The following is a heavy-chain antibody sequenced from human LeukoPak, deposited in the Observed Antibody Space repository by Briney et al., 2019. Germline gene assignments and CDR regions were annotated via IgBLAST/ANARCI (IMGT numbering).Heavy chain of an antibody. CDR3: ARARYYYDSSGYSYYFDY. J-gene: IGHJ4*02. Sequence: GGSLRLSCAASGFTFSSYEMNWVRQAPGKGLEWVSYISSSGSTIYYADSVKGRFTISRDNAKNSLYLQMNSLRAEDTAVYYCARARYYYDSSGYSYYFDYWGQGTLVTVSS. CDR1: GFTFSSYE. V-gene: IGHV3-48*03. D-gene: IGHD3-22*01. CDR2: ISSSGSTI.